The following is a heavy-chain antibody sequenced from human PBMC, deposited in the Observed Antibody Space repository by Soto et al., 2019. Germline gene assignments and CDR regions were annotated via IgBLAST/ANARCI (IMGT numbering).Heavy chain of an antibody. CDR3: AGDAAAGLHDG. CDR2: INAYNGNT. V-gene: IGHV1-18*01. D-gene: IGHD6-13*01. Sequence: QVQLVQSGAEVKKPGASVKVSCKASGYTFTNYGISWVRQAPGQGLEWMGGINAYNGNTKAAQKLQGRVTQTTDTSTRTGNMQLRSLRNDDTAVYYCAGDAAAGLHDGWDQGNLVTVSS. J-gene: IGHJ4*02. CDR1: GYTFTNYG.